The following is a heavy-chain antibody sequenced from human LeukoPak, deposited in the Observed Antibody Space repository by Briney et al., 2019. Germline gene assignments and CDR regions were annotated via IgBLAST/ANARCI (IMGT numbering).Heavy chain of an antibody. CDR3: ARGLVYYGMDV. V-gene: IGHV4-61*01. D-gene: IGHD6-6*01. CDR2: IYYSGST. Sequence: SETLSLTCTVSGGSVSSGSYYWSWIRQPPGKGLEWIGYIYYSGSTNYNPSLKSRVTISVDTSKNQFSLKLSSVTAADTAVYYWARGLVYYGMDVWGQGPTVTVSS. CDR1: GGSVSSGSYY. J-gene: IGHJ6*02.